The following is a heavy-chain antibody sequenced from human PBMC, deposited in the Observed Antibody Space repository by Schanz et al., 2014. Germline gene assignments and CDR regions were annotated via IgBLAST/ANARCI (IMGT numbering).Heavy chain of an antibody. CDR2: ISSSSSTI. J-gene: IGHJ4*02. CDR3: AREGERKGMLPYYFDY. V-gene: IGHV3-48*02. Sequence: EVQVVESGGGLVQPGGSLRLSCAASGFSFVDAWMSWVRQAPGRGLEWVSFISSSSSTIYYADSVKGRFTISRDNAKNSLYLQMNSLRDEDTAVYYCAREGERKGMLPYYFDYWGQGALVTVSS. CDR1: GFSFVDAW. D-gene: IGHD3-10*01.